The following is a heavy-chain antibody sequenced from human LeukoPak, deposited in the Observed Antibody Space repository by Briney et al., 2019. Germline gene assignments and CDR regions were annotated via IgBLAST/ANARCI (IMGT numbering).Heavy chain of an antibody. J-gene: IGHJ4*02. D-gene: IGHD6-13*01. V-gene: IGHV4-30-4*01. Sequence: PSQTLSLTCTVSGGSISSGDYYWSWIRQPPGKGLEWIGYIYYSGSTYYNPSLKSRVTISVDTSKNQFSLKLSSVTAADTAVYYCASIAAAGYYFDYRGQGTLVTVSS. CDR3: ASIAAAGYYFDY. CDR2: IYYSGST. CDR1: GGSISSGDYY.